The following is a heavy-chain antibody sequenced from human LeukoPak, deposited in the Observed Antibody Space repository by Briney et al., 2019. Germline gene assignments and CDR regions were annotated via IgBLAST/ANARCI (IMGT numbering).Heavy chain of an antibody. J-gene: IGHJ5*02. Sequence: SETLSLTCAVYGGSFSGYYWSWIRQPPGKGLEWIGEINHSGSTNYNPSLKSRVTISVDTSKNQFSLKLSSVTAADTAVYYCARNRYYYGSGNYGVPNWFDPWGQGTLVTVSS. CDR1: GGSFSGYY. D-gene: IGHD3-10*01. CDR2: INHSGST. V-gene: IGHV4-34*01. CDR3: ARNRYYYGSGNYGVPNWFDP.